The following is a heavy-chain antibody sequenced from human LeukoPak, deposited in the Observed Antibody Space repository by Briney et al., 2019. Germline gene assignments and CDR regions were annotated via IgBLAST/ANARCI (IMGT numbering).Heavy chain of an antibody. D-gene: IGHD5-12*01. CDR1: GGSISSGGYY. V-gene: IGHV4-31*03. CDR2: IYYSGST. J-gene: IGHJ4*02. Sequence: SQTLSLTCTVSGGSISSGGYYWSWIRQHPGTGLEWIGYIYYSGSTYYNPSLKSRVTISVDTSKNQFSLKLSSVTAADTAVYYCAGLSEMATITFDYWGQGTLVTVSS. CDR3: AGLSEMATITFDY.